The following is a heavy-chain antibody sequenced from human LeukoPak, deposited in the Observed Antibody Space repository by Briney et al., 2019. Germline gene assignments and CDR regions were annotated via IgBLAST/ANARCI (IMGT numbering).Heavy chain of an antibody. Sequence: PSETLSLTCALSGYSISSGNYWGWIRQPPGKGLEWIGSIYHSGSTYYNPSLKSRVTISVDTSKNQFSLKLSSVTAADTAVYYCARATKGITMIVSPAFDIWGQGTMVTVSS. V-gene: IGHV4-38-2*01. CDR3: ARATKGITMIVSPAFDI. J-gene: IGHJ3*02. D-gene: IGHD3-22*01. CDR1: GYSISSGNY. CDR2: IYHSGST.